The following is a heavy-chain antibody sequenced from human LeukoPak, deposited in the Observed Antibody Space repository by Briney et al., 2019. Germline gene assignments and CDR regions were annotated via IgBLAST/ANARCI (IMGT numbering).Heavy chain of an antibody. CDR3: AKDPFDY. CDR2: ISYDGSNK. CDR1: GFTFSSYG. Sequence: GSLRLSCAASGFTFSSYGMHWVRQAPGKGLEWVAVISYDGSNKFYADSVKGRFTISRDNSKNTLSLQMNSLRGEDTAVYYCAKDPFDYWGQGTLVTVSS. J-gene: IGHJ4*02. V-gene: IGHV3-30*18.